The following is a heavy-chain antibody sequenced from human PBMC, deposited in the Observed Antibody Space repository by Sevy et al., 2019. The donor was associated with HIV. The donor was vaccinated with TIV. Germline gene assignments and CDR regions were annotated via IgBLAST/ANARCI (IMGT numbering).Heavy chain of an antibody. V-gene: IGHV3-30*02. Sequence: GGSLRLSCAASGFTFSTYGMHWVRQAPGKGLEWVAFIRFDGTIKYYTDSVKGRLTISRDNSKNTVYLKMNSLRAEDTAVYFCAKVLHIVVVPAAIDYYYGMDVWGQGTTVTVSS. CDR2: IRFDGTIK. D-gene: IGHD2-2*01. J-gene: IGHJ6*02. CDR3: AKVLHIVVVPAAIDYYYGMDV. CDR1: GFTFSTYG.